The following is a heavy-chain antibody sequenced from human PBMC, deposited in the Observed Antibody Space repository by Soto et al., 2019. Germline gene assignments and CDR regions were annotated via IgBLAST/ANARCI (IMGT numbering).Heavy chain of an antibody. CDR1: GFTVSSKY. Sequence: GGSLRLSCAASGFTVSSKYMSWVRPAPGKGLEWVSLIQSGGPTYYADSVKGRFTISRDTSENTLHLQMDSLRAEDTAVYYCARDDVLCDGGRCYGVPLDVSGKGTTVTVSS. J-gene: IGHJ6*04. CDR3: ARDDVLCDGGRCYGVPLDV. D-gene: IGHD2-15*01. V-gene: IGHV3-66*01. CDR2: IQSGGPT.